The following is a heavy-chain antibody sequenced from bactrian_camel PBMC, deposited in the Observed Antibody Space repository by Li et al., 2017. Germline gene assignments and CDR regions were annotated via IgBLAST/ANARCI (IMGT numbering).Heavy chain of an antibody. Sequence: HVQLVESGGGSVQAGGSLRLSCVVSGYIIDSDIYCMGWFRQAPGKEREGVGSIDSDGGTVRADSVKGRFTVSRDNAKNTLYLQMNSLKTEDTAVYYCATDPVGTWDLGRYGYWGQGTQVTVS. V-gene: IGHV3S55*01. CDR1: GYIIDSDI. CDR2: IDSDGGT. D-gene: IGHD5*01. CDR3: ATDPVGTWDLGRYGY. J-gene: IGHJ6*01.